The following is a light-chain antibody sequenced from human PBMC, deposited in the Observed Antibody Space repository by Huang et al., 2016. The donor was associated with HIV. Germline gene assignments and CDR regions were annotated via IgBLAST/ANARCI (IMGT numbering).Light chain of an antibody. CDR2: DAS. CDR3: QLRSTWPGDT. Sequence: EIVLTQSLATLSLSPGERATLSCRASQTVSSYLAWYQQKPGQAPRLLIYDASNRATGIPARFSGSGSGTDFTLTISSLEPEDFAVYYCQLRSTWPGDTFGGGTKVEIK. J-gene: IGKJ4*01. V-gene: IGKV3-11*01. CDR1: QTVSSY.